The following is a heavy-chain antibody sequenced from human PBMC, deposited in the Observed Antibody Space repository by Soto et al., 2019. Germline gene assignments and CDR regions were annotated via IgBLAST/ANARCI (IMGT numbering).Heavy chain of an antibody. Sequence: VQLVESGGDVVQPGRSLRLSCAASGFTFSGYGMHWVRQAPGKGLEWVALISNDARNEYYADSVKGRFTISRDNSRNTMFLQMNSLRPEDTAVYYCARKRDYGDYDYWGQGTLVTVSS. CDR1: GFTFSGYG. V-gene: IGHV3-30*04. J-gene: IGHJ4*02. CDR3: ARKRDYGDYDY. CDR2: ISNDARNE. D-gene: IGHD4-17*01.